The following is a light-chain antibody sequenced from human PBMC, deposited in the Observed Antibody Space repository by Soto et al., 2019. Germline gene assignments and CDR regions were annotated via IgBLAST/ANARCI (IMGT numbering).Light chain of an antibody. Sequence: DIPMTQSPSTLSASVGDRVTITCRASQSISSWLAWYQQKPGKAPKLLIYDASSLESGVPSRFSGSGSGTEFTLTISSLQPDDFATYYCQQYNWRWTFGQGTKVEIK. V-gene: IGKV1-5*01. CDR2: DAS. CDR3: QQYNWRWT. J-gene: IGKJ1*01. CDR1: QSISSW.